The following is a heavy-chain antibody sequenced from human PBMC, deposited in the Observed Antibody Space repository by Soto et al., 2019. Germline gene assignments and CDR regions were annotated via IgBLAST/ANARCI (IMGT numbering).Heavy chain of an antibody. J-gene: IGHJ3*01. CDR3: AREGAGSSSPLLDAFEH. CDR1: SFIFSNFN. Sequence: EVQLVESGGGLVKPGGSLTLSCSASSFIFSNFNMHWVRQAPGKGLEWVSSISMASSFIYYADSVRGRFSISRDNAKKSLVLQMTGLRADATAVYYCAREGAGSSSPLLDAFEHWGQGTRVIVSP. D-gene: IGHD6-13*01. CDR2: ISMASSFI. V-gene: IGHV3-21*01.